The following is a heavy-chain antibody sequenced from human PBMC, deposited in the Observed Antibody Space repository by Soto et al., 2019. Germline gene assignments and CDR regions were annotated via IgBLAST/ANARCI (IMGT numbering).Heavy chain of an antibody. V-gene: IGHV2-26*01. D-gene: IGHD1-26*01. CDR1: GFSLSNARMG. J-gene: IGHJ6*02. CDR3: ARIRGSGSYYYCCYYGMDV. CDR2: IFSNDEK. Sequence: QVTLKESGPVLVNPTETLTLTCTVSGFSLSNARMGVSWIRQPPGKALEWLAHIFSNDEKSYSTSLKSRLTISKGTSKSEVVLTMTSMGPVDTATYYCARIRGSGSYYYCCYYGMDVWGQGTTVTVSS.